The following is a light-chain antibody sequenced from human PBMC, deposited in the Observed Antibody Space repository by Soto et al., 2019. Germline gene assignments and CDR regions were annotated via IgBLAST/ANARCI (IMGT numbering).Light chain of an antibody. V-gene: IGLV1-47*01. CDR3: AARDDSLSGYV. J-gene: IGLJ1*01. CDR1: SSNIGSNY. Sequence: QSVLTQPPSASGTPGQRVTISCSGSSSNIGSNYVYWYQQLPGTAPKLLIYRNNQRPSGVPDRFSGSKSGTSASLALSGFRSEDEADYYCAARDDSLSGYVFGTGTKVTVL. CDR2: RNN.